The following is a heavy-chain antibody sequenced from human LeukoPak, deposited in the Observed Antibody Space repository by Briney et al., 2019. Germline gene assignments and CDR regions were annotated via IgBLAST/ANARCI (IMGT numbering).Heavy chain of an antibody. Sequence: ASVKVSCKASGYTFTSYDINWVRQATGQGLEWMGWMNPNSGNTGYAQKFQGRVTITRNTSISTAYMELSSLRSEDTAVYCCARGGSGSLHNDAFDIWGQGTMVTVSS. V-gene: IGHV1-8*03. J-gene: IGHJ3*02. CDR2: MNPNSGNT. D-gene: IGHD2-15*01. CDR3: ARGGSGSLHNDAFDI. CDR1: GYTFTSYD.